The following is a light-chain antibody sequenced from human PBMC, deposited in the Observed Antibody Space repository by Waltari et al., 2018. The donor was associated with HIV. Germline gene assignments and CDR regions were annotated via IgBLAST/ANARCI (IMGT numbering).Light chain of an antibody. Sequence: SSLLTQPPSASVAPGPTARITFGGNNIGTKSGHWYQQKPGQAPVLVVYEDTDRPSGIPERFSGSNSGNTATLTISRVEAGDEADYYCQVWDTSGDPWVFGGGTKLTVL. CDR1: NIGTKS. J-gene: IGLJ3*02. V-gene: IGLV3-21*02. CDR3: QVWDTSGDPWV. CDR2: EDT.